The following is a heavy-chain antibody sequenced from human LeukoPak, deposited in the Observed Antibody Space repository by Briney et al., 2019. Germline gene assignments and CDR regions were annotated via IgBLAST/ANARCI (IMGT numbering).Heavy chain of an antibody. CDR3: ARDRGYDFGWLDP. CDR1: GGSISSYY. Sequence: SETLSLTRAVSGGSISSYYWSWIRQPPGKGLEWIGYIYYSGSTNYNPSLKSRVTISVDTSKNQFSLKLSSVTTADTAVYYCARDRGYDFGWLDPWGQGTLVTVSS. D-gene: IGHD5-12*01. J-gene: IGHJ5*02. V-gene: IGHV4-59*01. CDR2: IYYSGST.